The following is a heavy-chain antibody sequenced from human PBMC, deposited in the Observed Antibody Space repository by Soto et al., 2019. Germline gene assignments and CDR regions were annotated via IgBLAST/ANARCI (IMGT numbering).Heavy chain of an antibody. Sequence: GASVKVSCKASGYTFTSYGISWVRQAPGQGLEWMGWVSAYNGDTNYAQNFQGRVTMTTDTSTSTAYMDLRSLRSDDTATYYCARDRGYCANGVCFRYDYRGQGTLVTVSS. CDR2: VSAYNGDT. D-gene: IGHD2-8*01. CDR3: ARDRGYCANGVCFRYDY. J-gene: IGHJ4*02. V-gene: IGHV1-18*01. CDR1: GYTFTSYG.